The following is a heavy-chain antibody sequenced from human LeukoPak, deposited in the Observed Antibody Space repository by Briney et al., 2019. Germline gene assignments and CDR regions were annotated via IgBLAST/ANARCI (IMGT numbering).Heavy chain of an antibody. CDR1: GFTFSSYA. Sequence: GGSLRLSCAASGFTFSSYAMHWVRQAPGRGLEWVAVISYDGSNKYYADSVKGRFTISRDNSMNTLYLQMNNLRAEDTAVYYCAKAHGAPIWGQGTMVTVSS. J-gene: IGHJ3*02. V-gene: IGHV3-30*14. D-gene: IGHD3-16*01. CDR3: AKAHGAPI. CDR2: ISYDGSNK.